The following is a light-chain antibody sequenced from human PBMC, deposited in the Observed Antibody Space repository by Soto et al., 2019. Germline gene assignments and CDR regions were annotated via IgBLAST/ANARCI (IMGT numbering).Light chain of an antibody. Sequence: EIVMTQSPATLSVSPGERATLSCRASQSVSSNLAWYQQKPGQAPRLLIYGASTRATGIPARFSGSGSGTEFPLTISSRQSEDFAVYYCQQYNNWPPYTFGQGTKLEIK. J-gene: IGKJ2*01. CDR1: QSVSSN. V-gene: IGKV3-15*01. CDR3: QQYNNWPPYT. CDR2: GAS.